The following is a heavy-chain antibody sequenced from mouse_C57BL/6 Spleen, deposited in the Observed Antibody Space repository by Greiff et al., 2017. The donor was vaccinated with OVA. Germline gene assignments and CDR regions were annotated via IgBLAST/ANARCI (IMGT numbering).Heavy chain of an antibody. J-gene: IGHJ2*01. D-gene: IGHD2-4*01. CDR2: IYPRDGST. V-gene: IGHV1-85*01. CDR3: ASCPLYYDYDGDY. CDR1: GYTFTSYD. Sequence: VQLQQSGPELVKPGASVKLSCKASGYTFTSYDINWVKQRPGQGLEWIGWIYPRDGSTKYNEKFKGKATLTVDTSSNTAYMELHSLTSEDAAVYFCASCPLYYDYDGDYWGQGTTLTVSS.